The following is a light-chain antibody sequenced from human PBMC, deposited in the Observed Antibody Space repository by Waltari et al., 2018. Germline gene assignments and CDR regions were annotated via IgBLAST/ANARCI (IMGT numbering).Light chain of an antibody. J-gene: IGKJ4*01. Sequence: IQMTQSPSSLSASVGDRVTITCQASQDIVNFLNWYQQKPGEVPKLLIYGASTLTTGVPSRFSGSGSGTDFTFTITNLQPEDVATYYCQQYDNYLFVTFGRGTKLEIK. V-gene: IGKV1-33*01. CDR2: GAS. CDR1: QDIVNF. CDR3: QQYDNYLFVT.